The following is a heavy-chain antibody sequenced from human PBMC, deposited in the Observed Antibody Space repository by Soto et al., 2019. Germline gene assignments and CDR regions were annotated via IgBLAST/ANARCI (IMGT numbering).Heavy chain of an antibody. CDR2: INEDGSKE. V-gene: IGHV3-7*01. CDR1: RFTFSTSW. Sequence: EVQLVESGGVLVQPGGSLRVSCAASRFTFSTSWMNWVRQAPGKGLEWVATINEDGSKEYHVDSVRGRITISGDNVKNSLFLQMNSLRAEDTAVYFCAAGFPPDCWGQGTLVTVSS. D-gene: IGHD2-21*01. J-gene: IGHJ4*02. CDR3: AAGFPPDC.